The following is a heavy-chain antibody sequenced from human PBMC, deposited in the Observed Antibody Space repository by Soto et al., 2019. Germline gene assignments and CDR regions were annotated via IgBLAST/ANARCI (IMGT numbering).Heavy chain of an antibody. Sequence: QVQLVQSGAEVKKPGSSVKVSCKASGGTFSSYAISWVRQAPGQGLEWMGGIIPIFGTANYAQKFQGRVTITADESTSTAYMELSRLRSEDTAVYYCAGRFLEWLETYYYYSGMDVWGQGTTVTVSS. V-gene: IGHV1-69*01. D-gene: IGHD3-3*01. CDR1: GGTFSSYA. CDR3: AGRFLEWLETYYYYSGMDV. J-gene: IGHJ6*02. CDR2: IIPIFGTA.